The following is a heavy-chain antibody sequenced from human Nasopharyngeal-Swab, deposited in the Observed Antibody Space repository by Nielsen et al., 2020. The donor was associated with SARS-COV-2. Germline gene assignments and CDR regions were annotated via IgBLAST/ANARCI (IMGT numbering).Heavy chain of an antibody. Sequence: ASVKVSCKASGYTFTGYYMHWVRQAPGQGLEWMGRINPNSGGTNYAQKFQGRVTMTRDTSVSTAHMELSSLRSEDTAVYYCARDQGYCSGGSCYTSDYWGQGTLVTVSS. V-gene: IGHV1-2*06. J-gene: IGHJ4*02. CDR1: GYTFTGYY. D-gene: IGHD2-15*01. CDR2: INPNSGGT. CDR3: ARDQGYCSGGSCYTSDY.